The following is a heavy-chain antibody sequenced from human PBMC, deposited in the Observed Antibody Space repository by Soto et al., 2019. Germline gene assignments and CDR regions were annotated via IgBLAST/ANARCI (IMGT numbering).Heavy chain of an antibody. CDR2: IIYTGGST. CDR3: LKGTRGEYYYCYNGVHX. D-gene: IGHD3-10*01. J-gene: IGHJ6*02. V-gene: IGHV3-64D*06. CDR1: GFTFNKYA. Sequence: VGSLRLSCSASGFTFNKYAMHWVRQAPGTGLEYVCAIIYTGGSTFHADAVKGRLTISRETDRETLFLQTSSLRAEDTAVYYCLKGTRGEYYYCYNGVHXWGQGTTLTAS.